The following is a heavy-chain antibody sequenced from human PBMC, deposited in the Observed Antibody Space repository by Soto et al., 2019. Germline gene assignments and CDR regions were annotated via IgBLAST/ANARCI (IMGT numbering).Heavy chain of an antibody. CDR3: ARDVYDVAVAGGIDY. CDR2: ISVYNDNT. J-gene: IGHJ4*02. Sequence: ASVKVSCKASGYTFTSYGISWVRQAPGQGLEWMGWISVYNDNTKFSQNLQDRVTMTTDTSTSTAYMELRSLISDDTAVYYCARDVYDVAVAGGIDYWGQGTLVTVSS. D-gene: IGHD6-19*01. CDR1: GYTFTSYG. V-gene: IGHV1-18*01.